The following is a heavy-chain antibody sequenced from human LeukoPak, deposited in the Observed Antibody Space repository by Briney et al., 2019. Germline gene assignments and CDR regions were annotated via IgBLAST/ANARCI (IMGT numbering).Heavy chain of an antibody. CDR1: GFTFSSYS. Sequence: AGGSLRLSCAASGFTFSSYSMNWVRQAPGKGLEWVSSISSSSSYIYYADSVKGRFTISRDNAKNSLYLQMNSLRAEDTAVYYCARVSPDAVRGVPLRPGGMDVWGQGTTVTVSS. CDR2: ISSSSSYI. D-gene: IGHD3-10*01. V-gene: IGHV3-21*01. J-gene: IGHJ6*02. CDR3: ARVSPDAVRGVPLRPGGMDV.